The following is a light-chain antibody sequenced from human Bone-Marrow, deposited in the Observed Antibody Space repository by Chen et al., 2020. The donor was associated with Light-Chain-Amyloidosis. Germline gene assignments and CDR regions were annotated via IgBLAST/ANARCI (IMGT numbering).Light chain of an antibody. Sequence: DIQMTQPPSSLSASVGDRVTITCRASQGIRIDLGWYQQKPGKAPKRLIYEASNLQSGVPPRFSGSGSGTEFTLTISSLQPEDIATYYCLQHHSYPLTFGGGTKVEIK. V-gene: IGKV1-17*01. CDR2: EAS. J-gene: IGKJ4*01. CDR1: QGIRID. CDR3: LQHHSYPLT.